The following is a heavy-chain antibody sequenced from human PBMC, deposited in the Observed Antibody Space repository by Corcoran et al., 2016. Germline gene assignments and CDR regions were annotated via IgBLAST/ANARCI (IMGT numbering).Heavy chain of an antibody. D-gene: IGHD1-26*01. V-gene: IGHV1-69*01. CDR2: IIPIFGTA. CDR3: ARDLRGRYSGSYFPYN. Sequence: QVQLVQSGAEVKKPGSSVKVSCKASGGTFSSYAISWVRQAPGQGLEWMGGIIPIFGTANYAQMFQGRVTITADESTSTAYMELNSLRSEDTAGYYCARDLRGRYSGSYFPYNWGQGTLVTVSS. CDR1: GGTFSSYA. J-gene: IGHJ4*02.